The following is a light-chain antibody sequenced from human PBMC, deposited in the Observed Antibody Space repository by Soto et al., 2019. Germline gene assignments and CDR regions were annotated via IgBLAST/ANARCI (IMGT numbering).Light chain of an antibody. CDR1: QSVSSW. Sequence: DIQMTQSPSTLSASVGDRVTITSRASQSVSSWLAWYQQKPGKAPKVLIYDASSLESGVPSRFSGSGSGTEFTLTISSLQPDDFATYYCQQYNRYWTFGQGTKV. J-gene: IGKJ1*01. CDR3: QQYNRYWT. CDR2: DAS. V-gene: IGKV1-5*01.